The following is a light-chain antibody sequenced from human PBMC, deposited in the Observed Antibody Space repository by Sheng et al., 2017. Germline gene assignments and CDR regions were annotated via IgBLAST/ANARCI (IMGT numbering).Light chain of an antibody. Sequence: SYELTQAPSVSVAPGQTARITCGGNYIGSQSVHWYQQKPGQAPVLVVYDDSDRPSGIPERISGSNSGNTATLTISRVEAGDEADYYCQVWDSSGDQMVFGGGTKLTVL. V-gene: IGLV3-21*02. CDR3: QVWDSSGDQMV. CDR1: YIGSQS. CDR2: DDS. J-gene: IGLJ2*01.